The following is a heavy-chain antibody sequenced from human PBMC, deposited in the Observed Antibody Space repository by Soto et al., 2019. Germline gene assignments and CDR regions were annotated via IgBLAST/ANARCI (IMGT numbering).Heavy chain of an antibody. Sequence: QVQLVQSGGEVKKPGASVKVSCKTSGYSFTTYGISWVRQAPGQGLEWMGWISAYNGNTNYAQKLQGRVTRTTDTSTSAAYMELRSLRSDDTAVYYCAREGPAPYYSYGMDVWGQGRTVTVSS. V-gene: IGHV1-18*01. J-gene: IGHJ6*02. CDR1: GYSFTTYG. CDR2: ISAYNGNT. CDR3: AREGPAPYYSYGMDV.